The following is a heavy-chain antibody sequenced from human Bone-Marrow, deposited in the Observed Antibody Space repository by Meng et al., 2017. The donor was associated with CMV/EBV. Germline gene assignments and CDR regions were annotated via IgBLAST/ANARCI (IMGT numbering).Heavy chain of an antibody. D-gene: IGHD6-19*01. J-gene: IGHJ4*02. CDR1: GFTCSSYS. CDR3: ARQLRIAVAGILFDY. CDR2: ISSSSSYI. Sequence: GFTCSSYSMNWVRQAPGKGLEWVSYISSSSSYIYYADSVKGRFTISRDNAKNSLYLQMNSLRAEDTAVYYCARQLRIAVAGILFDYWGQGTLVTVSS. V-gene: IGHV3-21*01.